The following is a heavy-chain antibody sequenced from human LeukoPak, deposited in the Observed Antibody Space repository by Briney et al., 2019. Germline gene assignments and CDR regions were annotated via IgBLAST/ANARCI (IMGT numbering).Heavy chain of an antibody. CDR2: IYYSGST. CDR1: GGSISSSSYY. CDR3: ARHDLVVTATILDY. Sequence: SETLSLTCTVPGGSISSSSYYWDWIRQPPGKGLEWIGSIYYSGSTYYNPSLKSRVTISVDTSKNQFSLKLSSVTAADTAVYYCARHDLVVTATILDYWGQGTLVTVSS. J-gene: IGHJ4*02. D-gene: IGHD2-21*02. V-gene: IGHV4-39*01.